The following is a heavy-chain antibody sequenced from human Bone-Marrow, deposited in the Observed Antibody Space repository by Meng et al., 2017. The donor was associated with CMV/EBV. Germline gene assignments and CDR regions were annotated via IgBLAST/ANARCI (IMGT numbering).Heavy chain of an antibody. V-gene: IGHV3-33*08. D-gene: IGHD6-13*01. J-gene: IGHJ4*02. Sequence: GESLKISCAASGFTFSSYGMHWVRQAPGKGLEWVAVIWYDGSNKYYADSVKGRFTISRDNSKNTLYLQMNSLRAEDTAVYYCARDLIAAAGYDYWGQGTLVTVSS. CDR1: GFTFSSYG. CDR2: IWYDGSNK. CDR3: ARDLIAAAGYDY.